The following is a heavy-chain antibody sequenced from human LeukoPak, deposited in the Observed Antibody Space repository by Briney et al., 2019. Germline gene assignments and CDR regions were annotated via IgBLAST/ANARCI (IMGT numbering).Heavy chain of an antibody. CDR3: GRDSGGSSWSDY. Sequence: SVKVSCKASGGTFSSYAISWVRQAPGQGLEWMGRIIPILGIANYAQKFQGRVTSTADKSTSTAYMEPSSLRSEAPAGDYCGRDSGGSSWSDYWGQGNLVPVS. V-gene: IGHV1-69*04. D-gene: IGHD6-13*01. J-gene: IGHJ4*02. CDR1: GGTFSSYA. CDR2: IIPILGIA.